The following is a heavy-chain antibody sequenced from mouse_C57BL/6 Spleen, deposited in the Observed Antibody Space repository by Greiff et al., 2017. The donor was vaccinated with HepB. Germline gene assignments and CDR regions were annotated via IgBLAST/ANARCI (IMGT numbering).Heavy chain of an antibody. Sequence: VQLKESGPGLVAPSQSLSITCTVSGFSLTSYGVHWVRQPPGKGLEWLVVIWSDGSTTYNSALKSRLSISKDNSKSQVFLKMNSLQTDDTAMYYCARLENYDYGAWFAYWGQGTLVTVSA. V-gene: IGHV2-6*03. CDR1: GFSLTSYG. CDR2: IWSDGST. CDR3: ARLENYDYGAWFAY. D-gene: IGHD2-4*01. J-gene: IGHJ3*01.